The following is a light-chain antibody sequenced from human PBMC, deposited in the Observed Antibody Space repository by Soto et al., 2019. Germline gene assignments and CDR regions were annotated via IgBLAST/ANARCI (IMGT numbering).Light chain of an antibody. Sequence: EIVMTQSPATLSLSPGERATLSCRASQSVSSKLAWFQQKPGQAPRLLIYGASTRATGTPDRFSGTGSGTDFTLTISRLEPEDFAVYYCQHFGDSPITFGQGTRLEI. V-gene: IGKV3-20*01. CDR3: QHFGDSPIT. CDR2: GAS. J-gene: IGKJ5*01. CDR1: QSVSSK.